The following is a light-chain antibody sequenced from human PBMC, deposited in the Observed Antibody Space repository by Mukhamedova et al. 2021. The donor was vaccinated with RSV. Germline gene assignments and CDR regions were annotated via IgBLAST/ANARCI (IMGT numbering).Light chain of an antibody. CDR1: SDIGAYKF. CDR2: EVT. J-gene: IGLJ2*01. CDR3: SSYTIRTSVI. V-gene: IGLV2-14*01. Sequence: SDIGAYKFVSWYRQHPGKAPKLIIYEVTNRPPGVSNRFSGSKSGNTASLTISELQAEDEGHYYCSSYTIRTSVIFGGGTKVTVL.